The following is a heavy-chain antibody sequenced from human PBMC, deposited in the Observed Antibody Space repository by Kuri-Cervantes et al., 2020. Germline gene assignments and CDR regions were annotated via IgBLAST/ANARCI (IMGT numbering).Heavy chain of an antibody. CDR1: GGSFSGYY. CDR3: ARGTDYDILTDYQPNGGEFDP. Sequence: SETLSLTCAVYGGSFSGYYWSWIRQPPGKGLEWIGEINHSGSTNYNPSLKSRVTISVDTSKNQFSLKLSSVTAADTAVYYCARGTDYDILTDYQPNGGEFDPWGQGTLVTVSS. CDR2: INHSGST. J-gene: IGHJ5*02. D-gene: IGHD3-9*01. V-gene: IGHV4-34*01.